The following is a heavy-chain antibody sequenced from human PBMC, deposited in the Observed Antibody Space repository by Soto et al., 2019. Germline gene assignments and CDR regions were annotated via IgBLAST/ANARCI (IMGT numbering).Heavy chain of an antibody. Sequence: QVQLQESGPGLVKPSGTLSLTCAVSGGSISSSNWWSWVRQPPGKGLEWIGEIYHSGSTNYTPSLKSRVTISVDKSKTQFSLKLSSVAAADTAVYYCAEAEQLRLGELSLYYWGQGTLVTVSS. D-gene: IGHD3-16*02. V-gene: IGHV4-4*02. CDR1: GGSISSSNW. J-gene: IGHJ4*02. CDR3: AEAEQLRLGELSLYY. CDR2: IYHSGST.